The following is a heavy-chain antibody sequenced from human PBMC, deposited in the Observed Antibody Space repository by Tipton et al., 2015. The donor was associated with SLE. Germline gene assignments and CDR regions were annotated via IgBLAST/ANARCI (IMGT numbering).Heavy chain of an antibody. J-gene: IGHJ4*02. Sequence: AGLVKPSETLSLTCGVSGGSFKTHFWTWVRQPPGKGLEWIGEVNHSGRTRYNPSLESRVTMSVDTSKNQFSLKVNSVTAADTAVYYCARADDSSGYYHAHFDHWGQGTPVTVSS. CDR2: VNHSGRT. D-gene: IGHD3-22*01. CDR3: ARADDSSGYYHAHFDH. CDR1: GGSFKTHF. V-gene: IGHV4-34*01.